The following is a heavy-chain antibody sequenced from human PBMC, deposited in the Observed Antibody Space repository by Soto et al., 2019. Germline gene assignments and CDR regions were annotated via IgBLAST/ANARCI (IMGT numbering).Heavy chain of an antibody. J-gene: IGHJ6*02. V-gene: IGHV3-7*01. CDR1: GFTFSGYW. CDR2: TKQDGSEK. Sequence: EVQLVESGGGLVQPGGSLKLSCAASGFTFSGYWMTWVRQAPGKGLEWVANTKQDGSEKYYVDSVRGRFTISRDNAKNSLFLQMSSLRVEDTAGYYCSRDRSGAYGMGVWGQGTTVTVSS. CDR3: SRDRSGAYGMGV. D-gene: IGHD7-27*01.